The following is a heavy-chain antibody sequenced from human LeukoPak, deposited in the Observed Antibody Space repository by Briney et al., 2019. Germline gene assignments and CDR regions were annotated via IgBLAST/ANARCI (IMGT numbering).Heavy chain of an antibody. Sequence: ASVKVSCKASGYTFTGYYMHWVRQAPGQGLEWMGWINPNSGGTNYAQKFQGRVTMTRNTSISTAYMEPSSLRSEDTAVYYCARVRELRYFDWLRKGNWFDPWGQGTLVTVSS. CDR3: ARVRELRYFDWLRKGNWFDP. D-gene: IGHD3-9*01. V-gene: IGHV1-2*02. CDR2: INPNSGGT. CDR1: GYTFTGYY. J-gene: IGHJ5*02.